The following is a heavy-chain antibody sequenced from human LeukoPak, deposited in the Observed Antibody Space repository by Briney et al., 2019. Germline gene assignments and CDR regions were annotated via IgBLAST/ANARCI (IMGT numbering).Heavy chain of an antibody. CDR2: FYYSGST. J-gene: IGHJ3*02. V-gene: IGHV4-59*01. Sequence: SETLSLTCTVSGGSISSYYWSWIRQPPGKGLEWIGYFYYSGSTNYNPSLKSRVIISADTSKKQVSLKLSSVTAADTAVYYCAGFRSGYYNAFEIWGQGTMVTVSS. CDR3: AGFRSGYYNAFEI. CDR1: GGSISSYY. D-gene: IGHD3-3*01.